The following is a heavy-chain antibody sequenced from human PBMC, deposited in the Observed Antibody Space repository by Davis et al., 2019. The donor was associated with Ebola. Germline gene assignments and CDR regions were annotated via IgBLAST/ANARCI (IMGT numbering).Heavy chain of an antibody. J-gene: IGHJ5*02. CDR3: ARQGWSGYSLRHWLDP. D-gene: IGHD3-3*01. CDR1: GFTFSDYY. Sequence: ESLKISCAASGFTFSDYYMSWIRQAPGKGLEWIGSIYYSGSTYYNPSLKSRVTISVDTSKNQFSLKLRSVTAADTAVYYCARQGWSGYSLRHWLDPWGRGTLVTVSS. CDR2: IYYSGST. V-gene: IGHV4-39*01.